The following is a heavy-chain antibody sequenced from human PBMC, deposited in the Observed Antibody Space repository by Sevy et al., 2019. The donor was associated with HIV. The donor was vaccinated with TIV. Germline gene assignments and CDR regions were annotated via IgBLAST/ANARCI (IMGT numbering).Heavy chain of an antibody. J-gene: IGHJ4*02. V-gene: IGHV3-23*01. CDR3: AKCYYGSWSYPDY. CDR1: GFTFSSYA. Sequence: GGSLKLSCAASGFTFSSYAMSWVRQAPGKGLEWVSAISGSGGSTYYADSVKGRFTISRDNSKNTLYLQMNSLRAEDTAVYYCAKCYYGSWSYPDYWGQGTLVTVSS. D-gene: IGHD3-10*01. CDR2: ISGSGGST.